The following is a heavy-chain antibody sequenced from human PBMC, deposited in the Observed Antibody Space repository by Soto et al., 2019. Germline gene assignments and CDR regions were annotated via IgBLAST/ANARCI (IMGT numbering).Heavy chain of an antibody. V-gene: IGHV4-59*11. CDR1: GGSISNHY. CDR2: IYYNGNT. Sequence: QVQLQESGPGLVKPSETLSLTCSVSGGSISNHYWSWIRQPPGKGLEWIGYIYYNGNTNYNLSLKSRVTMSVDTSRNQISLKLTTVTAADTGAYYCTRANWYSEYWGQGTLGTVSS. J-gene: IGHJ4*02. CDR3: TRANWYSEY. D-gene: IGHD7-27*01.